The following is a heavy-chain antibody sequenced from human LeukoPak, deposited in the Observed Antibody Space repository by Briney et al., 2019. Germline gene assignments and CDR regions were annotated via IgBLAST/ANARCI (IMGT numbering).Heavy chain of an antibody. J-gene: IGHJ4*02. V-gene: IGHV5-51*01. D-gene: IGHD6-13*01. Sequence: GESLKISCKGAGYSFTSYWIGWVRQMPGKGLEWMGFIDPGDSDTRYSPSFQGQVIISADKSINTAYLQWSSLKASDTAIYYCARLPRSSSWFDYFDYWGQGTLVTVSS. CDR3: ARLPRSSSWFDYFDY. CDR2: IDPGDSDT. CDR1: GYSFTSYW.